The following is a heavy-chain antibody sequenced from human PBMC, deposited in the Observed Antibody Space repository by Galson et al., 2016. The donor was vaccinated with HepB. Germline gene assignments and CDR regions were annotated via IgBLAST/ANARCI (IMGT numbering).Heavy chain of an antibody. Sequence: SVKVSCKASGYTFTSYYMHWVRQAPGHGLEWMGLINPSGGSTTYAQNFQGRVTMTRDTSTSTVYMELSSLRSEDTAVYYCARVTTPAYYFDYWGQGTLVTVSS. J-gene: IGHJ4*02. D-gene: IGHD1-26*01. CDR1: GYTFTSYY. CDR3: ARVTTPAYYFDY. V-gene: IGHV1-46*01. CDR2: INPSGGST.